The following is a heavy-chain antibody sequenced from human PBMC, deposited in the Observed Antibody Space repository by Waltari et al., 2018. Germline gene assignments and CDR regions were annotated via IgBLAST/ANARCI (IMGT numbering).Heavy chain of an antibody. CDR2: KKQDGSEK. CDR3: ARYFDSGGYYPF. Sequence: EVQLVESGGGLVQPGGSLRISSTASGFTFSNYGMSWGRQAPGKGLGWVANKKQDGSEKYYGDSVKGRVSMTGYSAQNSRYLQMNSLRAGDPAVYYCARYFDSGGYYPFWGQGTLGTVSA. CDR1: GFTFSNYG. V-gene: IGHV3-7*01. D-gene: IGHD3-10*01. J-gene: IGHJ4*02.